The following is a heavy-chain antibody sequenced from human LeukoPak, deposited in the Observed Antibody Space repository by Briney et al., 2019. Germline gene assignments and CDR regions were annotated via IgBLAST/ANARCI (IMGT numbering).Heavy chain of an antibody. Sequence: PSETLSLTCAVSGYSISSGYYWGWIRQPPGKGLEWIGSIYHSGSTYYNPSLKSRVTIPVDTSKNQFSLKLSSVTAADTAVYYCARVGTMVRGVSDYWGQGTLVTVSS. CDR2: IYHSGST. V-gene: IGHV4-38-2*01. CDR1: GYSISSGYY. D-gene: IGHD3-10*01. J-gene: IGHJ4*02. CDR3: ARVGTMVRGVSDY.